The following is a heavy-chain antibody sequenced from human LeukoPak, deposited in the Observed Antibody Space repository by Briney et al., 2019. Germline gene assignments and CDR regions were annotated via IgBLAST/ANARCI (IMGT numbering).Heavy chain of an antibody. Sequence: SETLSLTCTVSGGSISSYYWSWIRQPPGEGLEWIGYIYYSGSTNYNPSLKSRVTISVDTSKNQFSLKLSSVTAADTAVYYCARGRLYSGSYFGWFDPWGQGTLVTVSS. CDR1: GGSISSYY. CDR2: IYYSGST. V-gene: IGHV4-59*01. J-gene: IGHJ5*02. CDR3: ARGRLYSGSYFGWFDP. D-gene: IGHD1-26*01.